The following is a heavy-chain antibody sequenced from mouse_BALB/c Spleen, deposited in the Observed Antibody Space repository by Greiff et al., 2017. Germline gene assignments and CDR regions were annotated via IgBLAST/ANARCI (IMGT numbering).Heavy chain of an antibody. CDR2: INPSSGYT. CDR3: ARWNYGYAMDY. J-gene: IGHJ4*01. D-gene: IGHD1-1*01. V-gene: IGHV1-4*01. Sequence: VQLQQSGAELARPGASVKMSCKASGYTFTSYTMHWVKQRPGQGLEWIGYINPSSGYTNYNQKFKDKATLTADKSSSTAYMQLSSLTSDDSAVYFCARWNYGYAMDYWGQGTSVTVSS. CDR1: GYTFTSYT.